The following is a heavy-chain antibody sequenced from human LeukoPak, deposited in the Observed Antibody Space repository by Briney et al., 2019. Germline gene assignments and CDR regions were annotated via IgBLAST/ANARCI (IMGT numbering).Heavy chain of an antibody. CDR3: ARGYALYSGRYIDFDY. D-gene: IGHD1-26*01. J-gene: IGHJ4*02. CDR2: IYYSGST. CDR1: GGSISSYY. V-gene: IGHV4-59*01. Sequence: SETLSLTCTVSGGSISSYYWSWIRQPPGKGLEWIGYIYYSGSTNYNPSLKSRVTISVDTSKNQFSLKLTSVTAADTAVYYCARGYALYSGRYIDFDYWGQGTLVTVSS.